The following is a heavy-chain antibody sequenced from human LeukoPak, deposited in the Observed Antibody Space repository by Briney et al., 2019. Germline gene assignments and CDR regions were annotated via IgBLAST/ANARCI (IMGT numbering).Heavy chain of an antibody. Sequence: SETLSLTCAVYGGSFSGYYWSWIRQPPGKGLEWIGEINHSGSTNYNPSLKSRVTISVDTSKNQFSLKLSSVTAADTAVYYCAISSPMDYDFWSGYYASPYYYYGMDVWGQGTTVTVSS. V-gene: IGHV4-34*01. CDR2: INHSGST. J-gene: IGHJ6*02. CDR3: AISSPMDYDFWSGYYASPYYYYGMDV. CDR1: GGSFSGYY. D-gene: IGHD3-3*01.